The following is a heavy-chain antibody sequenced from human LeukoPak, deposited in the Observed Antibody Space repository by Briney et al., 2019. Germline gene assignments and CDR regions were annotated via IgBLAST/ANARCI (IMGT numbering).Heavy chain of an antibody. CDR3: ARDKGVTAAGSGWFDP. D-gene: IGHD6-13*01. Sequence: PGGSLRLSCAASGFTFSSYDMHWVRQATGKGLEWVSAIGTAGDTYYPGSVKGRFTISRDNARNSLYLQINSLRDEDTAVYYCARDKGVTAAGSGWFDPWGQGTLVTVSS. J-gene: IGHJ5*02. CDR1: GFTFSSYD. CDR2: IGTAGDT. V-gene: IGHV3-13*04.